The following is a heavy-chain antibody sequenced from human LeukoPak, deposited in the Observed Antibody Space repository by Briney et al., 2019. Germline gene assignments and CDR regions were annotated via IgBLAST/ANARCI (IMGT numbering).Heavy chain of an antibody. Sequence: ASVKVSCKASGYTFTRYYMHWVRQAPGQGLEWMGIINPSGGSTTYAQKFQGRVSMTRDTSTSTVYMELCNLRSGDTAVYYCARDSGSYSRAFDIWGQGTMVIVSS. CDR1: GYTFTRYY. CDR2: INPSGGST. J-gene: IGHJ3*02. CDR3: ARDSGSYSRAFDI. V-gene: IGHV1-46*01. D-gene: IGHD1-26*01.